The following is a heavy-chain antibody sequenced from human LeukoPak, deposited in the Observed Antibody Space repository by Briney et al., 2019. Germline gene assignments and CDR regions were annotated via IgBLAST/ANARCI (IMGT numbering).Heavy chain of an antibody. D-gene: IGHD2/OR15-2a*01. CDR2: ISSSSTYI. CDR1: GFTFSSYT. Sequence: GGSLRLSCAASGFTFSSYTMNWVRQAPGKGLEWVSSISSSSTYINYADSVKGRFTISRDNARDSLFLQMNSLRVEDTAIYYCARAGLLFYFDYWGQGALVTVSS. V-gene: IGHV3-21*01. CDR3: ARAGLLFYFDY. J-gene: IGHJ4*02.